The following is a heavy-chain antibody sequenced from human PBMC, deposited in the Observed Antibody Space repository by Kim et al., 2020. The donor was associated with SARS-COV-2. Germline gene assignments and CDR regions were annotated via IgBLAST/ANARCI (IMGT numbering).Heavy chain of an antibody. Sequence: SETLSLTCTVSNASIISGVYYWSWIRQHPGKGLEWIGYIHYTGTTYYHPSLKSRVTMSVDTSKNQFSLNLNSVTAADTAVYYCARATPYYYDPSTYYYRAFHVWAQGKMLTVFS. J-gene: IGHJ3*01. CDR2: IHYTGTT. CDR1: NASIISGVYY. V-gene: IGHV4-31*03. CDR3: ARATPYYYDPSTYYYRAFHV. D-gene: IGHD3-22*01.